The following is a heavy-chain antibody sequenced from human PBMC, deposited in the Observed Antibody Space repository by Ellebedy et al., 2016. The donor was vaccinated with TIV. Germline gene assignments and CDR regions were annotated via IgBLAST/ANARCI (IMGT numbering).Heavy chain of an antibody. J-gene: IGHJ6*02. D-gene: IGHD2-15*01. Sequence: ASVKVSXKASGYTFTSYAMHWVRQAPGQRLEWMGWINAGNGNTKYSQKFQGRVTITRDTSASTAYMELSSLRSEDTAVYYCARDRRYCSGGSCFRYYYGMDDWGQGTTVTVSS. CDR2: INAGNGNT. V-gene: IGHV1-3*01. CDR1: GYTFTSYA. CDR3: ARDRRYCSGGSCFRYYYGMDD.